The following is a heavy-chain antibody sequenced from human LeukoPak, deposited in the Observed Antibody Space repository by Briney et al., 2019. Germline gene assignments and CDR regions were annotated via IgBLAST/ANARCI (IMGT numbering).Heavy chain of an antibody. CDR3: ARLAYCGGDCYPGLDYYYYYGMDV. Sequence: SETLSLTCTVSGGSISSYYWSWIRQPPGKGLEWIGYIYYSGSTNYNPSLKNRVTISVDTSKNQFSLKLSSVTAADTAVYYCARLAYCGGDCYPGLDYYYYYGMDVWGQGTTVTVSS. CDR1: GGSISSYY. V-gene: IGHV4-59*08. CDR2: IYYSGST. D-gene: IGHD2-21*02. J-gene: IGHJ6*02.